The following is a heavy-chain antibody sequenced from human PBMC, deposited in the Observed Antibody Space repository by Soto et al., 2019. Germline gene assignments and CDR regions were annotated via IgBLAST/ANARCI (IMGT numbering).Heavy chain of an antibody. Sequence: QVQLVESGGGVVQPGKSLRLSCAASGFIFSNYGMHWVRQAPGKGLEWVALITFDGKNRNYADSVKGRFTIYRDNPKNTLYLEMNCLRPEDTAFYYCAKRGGVVGGSEHPFFEYWGQGTLVTVSS. CDR2: ITFDGKNR. V-gene: IGHV3-30*18. CDR3: AKRGGVVGGSEHPFFEY. CDR1: GFIFSNYG. D-gene: IGHD2-15*01. J-gene: IGHJ4*02.